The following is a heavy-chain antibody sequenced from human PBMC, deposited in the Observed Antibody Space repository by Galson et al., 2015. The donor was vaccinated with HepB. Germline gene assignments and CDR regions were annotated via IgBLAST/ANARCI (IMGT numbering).Heavy chain of an antibody. J-gene: IGHJ4*02. CDR3: ASFDILTGYYKAATDY. CDR2: VYSGGST. Sequence: SLRLSCAASGFTVSSNYMSWVRQAPGKGLEWVSVVYSGGSTYYADSVKGRFTISRDSSKNTLYLQMNSLRAEDTAVYYCASFDILTGYYKAATDYWGQGTLVTVSS. CDR1: GFTVSSNY. V-gene: IGHV3-53*01. D-gene: IGHD3-9*01.